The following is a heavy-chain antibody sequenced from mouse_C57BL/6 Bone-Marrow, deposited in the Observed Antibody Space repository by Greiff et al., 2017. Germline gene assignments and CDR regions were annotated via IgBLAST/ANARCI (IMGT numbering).Heavy chain of an antibody. CDR3: ASRVLRSCYFDY. J-gene: IGHJ2*01. D-gene: IGHD1-1*01. Sequence: QVQLQQPGAELVKPGASVKLSCKASGYTFTSYWMHWVKQRPGQGLEWIGMIHPNSGSTNYNEKFKSKATLTVDKSSSTAYMQLSSLTSEDSAVYYCASRVLRSCYFDYWGRGTTLTVSS. CDR1: GYTFTSYW. V-gene: IGHV1-64*01. CDR2: IHPNSGST.